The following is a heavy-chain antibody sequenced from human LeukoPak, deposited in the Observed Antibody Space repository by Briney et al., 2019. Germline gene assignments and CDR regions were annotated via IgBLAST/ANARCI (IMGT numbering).Heavy chain of an antibody. CDR1: GGSISSYY. CDR3: ARDRSLGSPTVFDI. D-gene: IGHD1-26*01. V-gene: IGHV4-59*01. J-gene: IGHJ3*02. CDR2: IYYSGST. Sequence: PSETLSLTCTVPGGSISSYYWSWIRQPPGKGLEWIGYIYYSGSTNYNPSLKSRVTISVDTSKNQFSLKLSSVTAADTAVYYCARDRSLGSPTVFDIWGQGTMVTVSS.